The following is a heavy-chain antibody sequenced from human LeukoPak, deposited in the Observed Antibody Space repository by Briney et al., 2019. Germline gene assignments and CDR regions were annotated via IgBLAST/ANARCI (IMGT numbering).Heavy chain of an antibody. J-gene: IGHJ3*02. CDR1: GGSISSYY. V-gene: IGHV4-4*07. CDR2: IYTSGST. D-gene: IGHD2-2*01. Sequence: SETLYLTCTVSGGSISSYYWSWIRQPAGKGLEWIGRIYTSGSTNYNPSLKSRVTMSVDTSKNQFSLKLSSVTAADTAVYYCARAGVVPAAKGNAFDIWGQGTMVTVSS. CDR3: ARAGVVPAAKGNAFDI.